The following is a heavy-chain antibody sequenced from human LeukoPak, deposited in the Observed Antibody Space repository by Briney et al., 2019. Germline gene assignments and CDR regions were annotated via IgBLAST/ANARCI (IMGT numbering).Heavy chain of an antibody. CDR3: AREWIGYSSSWYTYYFDY. CDR2: ISSSSSYI. D-gene: IGHD6-13*01. J-gene: IGHJ4*02. Sequence: GGSLRLSCAASGFTFSSYAMSWVRQAPGKGLEWVSSISSSSSYIYYADSVKGRFTISRDNAKNSLYLQMTSLRAEDTAVYYCAREWIGYSSSWYTYYFDYWGQGTLVTISS. CDR1: GFTFSSYA. V-gene: IGHV3-21*01.